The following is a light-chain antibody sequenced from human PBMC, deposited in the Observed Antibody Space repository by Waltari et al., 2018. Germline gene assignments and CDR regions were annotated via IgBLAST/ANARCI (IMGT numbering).Light chain of an antibody. J-gene: IGKJ4*01. CDR1: QAVNNY. Sequence: IQMTQSPSSLSASPGDRDTITCRASQAVNNYLAWYQQKPGKVPKLLISTASTLQSGVPSRFSGHGSGTNFTLAISSLQPEDAATYYCQTYNSGLSLTFGGGTKVE. CDR2: TAS. V-gene: IGKV1-27*01. CDR3: QTYNSGLSLT.